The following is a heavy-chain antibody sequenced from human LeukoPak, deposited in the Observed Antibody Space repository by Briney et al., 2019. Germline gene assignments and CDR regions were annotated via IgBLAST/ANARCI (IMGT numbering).Heavy chain of an antibody. Sequence: GGSLRLSCAASGFTFRNYVIHCVRQAPGKGLEWVAVTSSDLNVKLYADSVNGRFTISRDNSRSTLYLQMNSLRPEDTAIYYCAREGYYGSGSPPSLYFDYWGQGTLVTVSS. CDR1: GFTFRNYV. J-gene: IGHJ4*02. CDR2: TSSDLNVK. CDR3: AREGYYGSGSPPSLYFDY. V-gene: IGHV3-30-3*01. D-gene: IGHD3-10*01.